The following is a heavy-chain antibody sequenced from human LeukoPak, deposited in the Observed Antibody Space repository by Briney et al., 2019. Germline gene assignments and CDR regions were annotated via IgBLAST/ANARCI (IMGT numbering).Heavy chain of an antibody. J-gene: IGHJ4*02. Sequence: GGSLRLSCAASGFTFSSYAMSWVRQAPGKGLEWVSAISGSGGSTYYADSVKGRFTISRDNSKNTLYLQMNSLRAEDTAVYYCAANIVVVPAPDYWGQGTLVTVSS. CDR3: AANIVVVPAPDY. CDR2: ISGSGGST. CDR1: GFTFSSYA. V-gene: IGHV3-23*01. D-gene: IGHD2-2*01.